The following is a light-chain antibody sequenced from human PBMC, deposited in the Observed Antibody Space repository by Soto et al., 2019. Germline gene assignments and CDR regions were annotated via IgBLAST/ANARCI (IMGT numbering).Light chain of an antibody. Sequence: QSVLTQPLSASGSPGQSVTISCTGTSSDVGNYNYVSWYQQHPGKAPKLMIYEVSKRPSGVPGRFSGSKSGNTASLTVSGLQAEDEADYYCSSYAGSKTLFGGGTKLTVL. CDR1: SSDVGNYNY. CDR3: SSYAGSKTL. J-gene: IGLJ3*02. V-gene: IGLV2-8*01. CDR2: EVS.